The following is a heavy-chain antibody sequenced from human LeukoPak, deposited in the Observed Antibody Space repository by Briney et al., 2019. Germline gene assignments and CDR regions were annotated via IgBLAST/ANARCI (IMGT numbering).Heavy chain of an antibody. CDR3: ARRSGYSSSWYLGGYFDY. J-gene: IGHJ4*02. V-gene: IGHV4-30-2*02. CDR2: IYHSGST. CDR1: GGSISSGGYY. D-gene: IGHD6-13*01. Sequence: SQTLSLTCTVSGGSISSGGYYWSWIRQPPGKGLEWIGYIYHSGSTYYNPSLKSRVTISVDRSKNQFSLKLSSVTAADTAVYYCARRSGYSSSWYLGGYFDYWGQGTLVTVSS.